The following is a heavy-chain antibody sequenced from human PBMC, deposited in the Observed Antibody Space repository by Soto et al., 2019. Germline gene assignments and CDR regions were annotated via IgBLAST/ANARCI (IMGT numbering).Heavy chain of an antibody. CDR1: GFTFSSYA. Sequence: PGGSLRLSCAASGFTFSSYAMSWVRQAPGKGLEWVAVISYDGSNKYYADSVKGRFTISRDNSKNTLYLQMNSLRAEDTAVYYCAKGDYYDSSGYSSPSDYWGQGTLVTVSS. CDR2: ISYDGSNK. J-gene: IGHJ4*02. D-gene: IGHD3-22*01. CDR3: AKGDYYDSSGYSSPSDY. V-gene: IGHV3-30*18.